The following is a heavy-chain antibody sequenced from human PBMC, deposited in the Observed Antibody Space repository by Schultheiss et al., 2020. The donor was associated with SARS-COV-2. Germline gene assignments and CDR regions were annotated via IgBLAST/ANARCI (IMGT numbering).Heavy chain of an antibody. Sequence: LKISCAASGFTFDDYAMHWVRQAPGKGLEWVSGISWNSGSIGYADSVKGRFTISRDNAKNSLYLQMNSLRAEDTALYYCAKAGLWSGYWEYNYYYGMDVWGQGTTVTVAS. J-gene: IGHJ6*02. CDR2: ISWNSGSI. CDR1: GFTFDDYA. V-gene: IGHV3-9*01. D-gene: IGHD3-3*01. CDR3: AKAGLWSGYWEYNYYYGMDV.